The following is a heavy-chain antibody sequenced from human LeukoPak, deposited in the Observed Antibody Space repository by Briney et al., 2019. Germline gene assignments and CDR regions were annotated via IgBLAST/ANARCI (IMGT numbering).Heavy chain of an antibody. D-gene: IGHD3-3*01. CDR1: GGSFSGYY. Sequence: SETLSLTCAVYGGSFSGYYWSWIRQPPGKGLEWIGEINHSGSTNYNPSLKSRVTISVDTSKNQFSLKLSSVTAADTAVYYCARDAYYDFWSGYYSRYFDYWGQGTLVTVSS. J-gene: IGHJ4*02. V-gene: IGHV4-34*01. CDR3: ARDAYYDFWSGYYSRYFDY. CDR2: INHSGST.